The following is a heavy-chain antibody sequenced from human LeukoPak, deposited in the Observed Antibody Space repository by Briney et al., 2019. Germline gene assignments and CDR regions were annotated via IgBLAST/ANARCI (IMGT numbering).Heavy chain of an antibody. CDR3: AKTLGYSGYFSP. D-gene: IGHD3-22*01. CDR1: GFPFNSYA. V-gene: IGHV3-23*01. Sequence: PGGSLRLSCAASGFPFNSYAMTRVRQAPGRGLEWVSAISGGGINTYYADSVKGRFTIYRDNSKNMLYLQMNSLRAEDTAVYYCAKTLGYSGYFSPWGQGTLVTVSS. CDR2: ISGGGINT. J-gene: IGHJ5*02.